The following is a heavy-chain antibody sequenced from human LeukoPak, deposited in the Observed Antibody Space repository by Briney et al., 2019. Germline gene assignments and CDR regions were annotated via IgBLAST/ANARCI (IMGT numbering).Heavy chain of an antibody. Sequence: GSLRLSCAASGFTFSSYSMNWVRQAPGKGLEWIGSIYYSGSTYYNPSLKTRLTMSIDTSKNQFSLKLSSVTAADTAVYYCAREVYDSSGSYYYMDVWGKGTTVTVSS. CDR3: AREVYDSSGSYYYMDV. J-gene: IGHJ6*03. D-gene: IGHD3-22*01. CDR1: GFTFSSYS. V-gene: IGHV4-39*07. CDR2: IYYSGST.